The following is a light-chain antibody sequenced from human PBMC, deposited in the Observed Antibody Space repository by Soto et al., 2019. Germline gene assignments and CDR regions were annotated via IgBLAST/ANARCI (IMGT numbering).Light chain of an antibody. V-gene: IGLV1-40*01. CDR3: QSYDSSLSVVV. Sequence: QSVLTQPPSVSGAPGQRVTISCTGSSSNIGAGYGVSWYQHLPGTAPKLLIYDNNNRPSGVPDRLSVSKSGTSASLAITGLQAEDEADYYCQSYDSSLSVVVFGGGTKLTVL. CDR1: SSNIGAGYG. CDR2: DNN. J-gene: IGLJ2*01.